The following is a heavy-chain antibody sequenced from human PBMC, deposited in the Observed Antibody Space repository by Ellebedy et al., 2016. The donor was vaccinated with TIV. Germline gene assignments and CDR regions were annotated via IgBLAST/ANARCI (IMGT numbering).Heavy chain of an antibody. Sequence: GGSLRLSCAASGFTFTNYAMHWVRRAPGRGLEWVAIISYDGSNTYYRDSVKGRFAISRDNSKNTLYLQMNSLRAEDTAVYYCARDMKSMDFDYWGQGTLVTVSS. D-gene: IGHD2-2*03. V-gene: IGHV3-30*09. J-gene: IGHJ4*02. CDR1: GFTFTNYA. CDR3: ARDMKSMDFDY. CDR2: ISYDGSNT.